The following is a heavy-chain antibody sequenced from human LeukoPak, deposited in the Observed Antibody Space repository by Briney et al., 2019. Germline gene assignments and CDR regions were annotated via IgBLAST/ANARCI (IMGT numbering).Heavy chain of an antibody. CDR3: ARTYYYDSSGYYLYYFDY. CDR1: GFTFSSYW. V-gene: IGHV3-53*01. Sequence: GESLRLSCAASGFTFSSYWMHWVRQAPGKGLEWVSVIYSGGSTYYADSVKGRFTISRDNSKNTLYLQMNSLRAEDTAVYYCARTYYYDSSGYYLYYFDYWGQGTLVTVSS. D-gene: IGHD3-22*01. J-gene: IGHJ4*02. CDR2: IYSGGST.